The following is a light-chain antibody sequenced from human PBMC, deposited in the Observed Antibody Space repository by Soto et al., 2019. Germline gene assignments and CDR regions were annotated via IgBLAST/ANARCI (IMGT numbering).Light chain of an antibody. Sequence: QSVLTQSASVSGSPGQSITISCTGTNSDVGAYNYVSWYQQHPGKAPKLIIYDVSNRPSGVSNRFSGSKSGSTASLTISALQAEDEADYYCSSFTSSSTRVFGTGTKAPS. CDR3: SSFTSSSTRV. V-gene: IGLV2-14*01. J-gene: IGLJ1*01. CDR2: DVS. CDR1: NSDVGAYNY.